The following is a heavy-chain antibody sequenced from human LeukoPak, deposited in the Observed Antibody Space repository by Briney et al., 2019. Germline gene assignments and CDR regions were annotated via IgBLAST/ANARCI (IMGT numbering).Heavy chain of an antibody. CDR1: GGSFSGYY. D-gene: IGHD3-10*01. V-gene: IGHV4-34*01. CDR3: AREYYYGSGSLDY. Sequence: SETLSLTCAVYGGSFSGYYWSWIRQPPGEGLEWIGEINHSGSTNYNPSLKSRVTISVDTSKNQFSLKLSSVTAADTAVYYCAREYYYGSGSLDYWGQGTLVTVSS. CDR2: INHSGST. J-gene: IGHJ4*02.